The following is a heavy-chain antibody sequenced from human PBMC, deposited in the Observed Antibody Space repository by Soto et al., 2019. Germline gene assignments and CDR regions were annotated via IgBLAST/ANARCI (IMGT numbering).Heavy chain of an antibody. CDR2: INHSGST. CDR3: ARDIAAADYYYGMDV. V-gene: IGHV4-34*01. J-gene: IGHJ6*02. CDR1: GGSFSGYY. D-gene: IGHD6-13*01. Sequence: SETLSLTCAVYGGSFSGYYWSWIRQPPGKGLEWIGEINHSGSTNYNPSLKSRVTISVDTSKNQFSLKLSSVTAADTAVYYCARDIAAADYYYGMDVWGQGTTVTV.